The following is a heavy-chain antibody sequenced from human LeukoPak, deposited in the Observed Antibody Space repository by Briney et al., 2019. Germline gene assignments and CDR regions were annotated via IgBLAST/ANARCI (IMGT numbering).Heavy chain of an antibody. D-gene: IGHD5-18*01. Sequence: KSSEILSLTCAVYGGSFSGYYWSWIRRPPGKGLEWIGEISHSGSTNYNPSLKSRVTISVDTSKNQFSLKLSSVTAADTAVYYCARGDRSYGYVYWGQGTLVTVSS. V-gene: IGHV4-34*01. CDR1: GGSFSGYY. J-gene: IGHJ4*02. CDR3: ARGDRSYGYVY. CDR2: ISHSGST.